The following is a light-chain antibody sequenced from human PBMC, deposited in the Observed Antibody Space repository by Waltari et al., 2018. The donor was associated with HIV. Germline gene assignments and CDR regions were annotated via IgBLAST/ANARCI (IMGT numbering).Light chain of an antibody. V-gene: IGLV2-8*01. J-gene: IGLJ2*01. CDR2: EVT. CDR3: TSYGGNNNLL. Sequence: QSALTQPPSASGSPGQSVTISCTGTSSDVGGYIYVSWYPQHPGKAPKLIIYEVTKRPSGVPDRFSGSKSGNTASLTVSGLQAEDEADYYCTSYGGNNNLLFGGGTKLTVL. CDR1: SSDVGGYIY.